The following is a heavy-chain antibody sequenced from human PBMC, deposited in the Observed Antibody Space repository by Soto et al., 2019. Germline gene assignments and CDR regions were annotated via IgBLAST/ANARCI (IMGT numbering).Heavy chain of an antibody. J-gene: IGHJ6*03. V-gene: IGHV3-53*04. CDR3: ARDTGFSSHYYYYYMDV. D-gene: IGHD6-13*01. CDR2: IYSGGST. CDR1: GFTVSSNY. Sequence: EVQLVESGGGLVQPGGSLSLSCAASGFTVSSNYMSWVRQAPGKGLEWVSVIYSGGSTYYADSVKGRFTISRHNSKNTLYLQMNSLRAEDTAVYYCARDTGFSSHYYYYYMDVWGKGTTVTVSS.